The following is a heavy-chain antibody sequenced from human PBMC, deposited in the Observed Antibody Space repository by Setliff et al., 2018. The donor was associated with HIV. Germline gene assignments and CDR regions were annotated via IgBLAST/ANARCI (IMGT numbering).Heavy chain of an antibody. D-gene: IGHD3-22*01. CDR1: GYTFTGYY. Sequence: ASVKVSCKASGYTFTGYYMHWVRQAPGQGLEWMGWINPNNGGTNYAQKFQGRVTMTRYTSISTAYMELSRLRSDDTSVYYCARDYYDSSGYIFFPVLPDDWGQGTLVTVSS. CDR3: ARDYYDSSGYIFFPVLPDD. V-gene: IGHV1-2*02. J-gene: IGHJ4*02. CDR2: INPNNGGT.